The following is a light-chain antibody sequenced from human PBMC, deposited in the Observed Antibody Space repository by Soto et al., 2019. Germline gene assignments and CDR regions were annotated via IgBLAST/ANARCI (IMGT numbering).Light chain of an antibody. J-gene: IGKJ4*01. CDR1: QSVLYSSNNKNF. Sequence: DIVMTQSPDSLTVSLGERATINCKSSQSVLYSSNNKNFLAWYQQKPGHPPKLLFYWASTRESGVPDRFSGSGSGTDFTLTISSLQAEDVAVYYCQQYHSSPLTFGGGTRWIS. V-gene: IGKV4-1*01. CDR2: WAS. CDR3: QQYHSSPLT.